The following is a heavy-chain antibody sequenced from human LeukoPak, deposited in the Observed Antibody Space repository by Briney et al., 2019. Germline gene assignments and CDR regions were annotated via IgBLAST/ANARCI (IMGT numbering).Heavy chain of an antibody. CDR3: PRRGPGYYYGSGSSDY. J-gene: IGHJ4*02. V-gene: IGHV4-34*01. Sequence: SETLSLTCAVYGGSFSGYYWSWIRQPPGKGLEWIGEINHSGSTNYNPSLKSRVTISVDTSKNQFSLKLSSVTAADTAVYYCPRRGPGYYYGSGSSDYWGQGTLVTVSS. CDR2: INHSGST. D-gene: IGHD3-10*01. CDR1: GGSFSGYY.